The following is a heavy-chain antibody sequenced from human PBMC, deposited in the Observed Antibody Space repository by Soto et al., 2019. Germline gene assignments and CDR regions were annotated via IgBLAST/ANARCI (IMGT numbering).Heavy chain of an antibody. V-gene: IGHV4-34*01. J-gene: IGHJ4*02. Sequence: QVQLQQWGAGLLKPSETLSLTCAVYGGSFSGYYWSWIRQPPGKGLEWIGEINHSGSTNYNPSLXSXGTISVDTSKNQFSLKLSSVTAADTAVYYCAREGHYWGQGTLVTVSS. CDR3: AREGHY. CDR1: GGSFSGYY. CDR2: INHSGST.